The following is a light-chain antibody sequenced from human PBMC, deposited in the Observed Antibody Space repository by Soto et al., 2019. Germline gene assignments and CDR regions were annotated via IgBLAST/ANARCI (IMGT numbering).Light chain of an antibody. V-gene: IGLV1-40*01. Sequence: QSVLTQPPSVSGAPGQRVTISCTGSRSNIGAGYDVNWYQQLPGTAPKLIMYNNNNRPSGVPDRFSGSKSGTSASLAITGLQAEDEGDYFCQSYDRSLSAYVFGTGTKVTVL. CDR1: RSNIGAGYD. CDR3: QSYDRSLSAYV. J-gene: IGLJ1*01. CDR2: NNN.